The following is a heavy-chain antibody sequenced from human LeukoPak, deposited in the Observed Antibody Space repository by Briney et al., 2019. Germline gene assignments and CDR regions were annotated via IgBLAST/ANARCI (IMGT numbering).Heavy chain of an antibody. V-gene: IGHV3-21*01. CDR1: GFTFSSYS. D-gene: IGHD4-11*01. CDR3: AREGGDYSTGSWFDP. J-gene: IGHJ5*02. CDR2: ISSSSSYI. Sequence: PGGSLRLSCAASGFTFSSYSMNWVRQAPGKGLEWVSSISSSSSYIYYADSVKGRFTISGDNAKNSLYLQMNSLGAEDTAVYYCAREGGDYSTGSWFDPWGQGTLVTVSS.